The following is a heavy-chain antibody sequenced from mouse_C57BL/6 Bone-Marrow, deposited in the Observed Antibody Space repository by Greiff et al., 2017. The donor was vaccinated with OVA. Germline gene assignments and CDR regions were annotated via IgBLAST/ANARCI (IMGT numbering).Heavy chain of an antibody. D-gene: IGHD2-5*01. V-gene: IGHV5-2*01. CDR3: ARRAYSNYDWYFDV. CDR1: EYEFPSHD. CDR2: ITSDGGSP. J-gene: IGHJ1*03. Sequence: EVMLVESGGGLVQPGESLKLSCESNEYEFPSHDMSWVRKTPETRLELVAAITSDGGSPYSPATMERRFIITRDNTKKTLYRQMSSLRSEDTALDYWARRAYSNYDWYFDVWGTGTTVTVSS.